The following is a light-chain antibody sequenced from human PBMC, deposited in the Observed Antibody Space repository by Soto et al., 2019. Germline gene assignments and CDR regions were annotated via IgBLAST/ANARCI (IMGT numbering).Light chain of an antibody. CDR3: RQYNHWPF. J-gene: IGKJ2*01. CDR1: PSVGSN. Sequence: EIVMTQSPATLSVSPGESATLSCRASPSVGSNLAWYQQKPGQSPRLLIYDASTRATGIPARFSGGGSGTEFTLTIDSLQSEDFAVYFCRQYNHWPFFGQGTKL. CDR2: DAS. V-gene: IGKV3-15*01.